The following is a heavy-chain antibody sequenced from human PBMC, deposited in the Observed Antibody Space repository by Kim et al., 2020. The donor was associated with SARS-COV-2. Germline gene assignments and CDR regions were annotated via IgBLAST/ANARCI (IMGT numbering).Heavy chain of an antibody. CDR1: GFTVSSNY. CDR2: IYSGGST. Sequence: GGSLRLSCAASGFTVSSNYMSWVRQAPGKGLEWVSVIYSGGSTYYADSVKGRFTISRDNSKNTLYLQMNSLRAEDTAVYYCASVSLRITIFGVVISYYYYYYMDVWGKGTTVTVSS. D-gene: IGHD3-3*01. V-gene: IGHV3-66*01. CDR3: ASVSLRITIFGVVISYYYYYYMDV. J-gene: IGHJ6*03.